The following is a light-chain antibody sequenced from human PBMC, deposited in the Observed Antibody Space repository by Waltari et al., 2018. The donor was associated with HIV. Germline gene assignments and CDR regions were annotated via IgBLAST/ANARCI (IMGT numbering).Light chain of an antibody. CDR3: SSYTSSSTRV. Sequence: QSALTQPASVSGSPGQSITISCTGTSTDVGSYNLVSWYQQHPGTAPKLIIYEASKRPSGVSNRFSGSKSGNTASLTISGLQAEDEADYYCSSYTSSSTRVFGGGTKLTVL. J-gene: IGLJ3*02. CDR2: EAS. V-gene: IGLV2-14*02. CDR1: STDVGSYNL.